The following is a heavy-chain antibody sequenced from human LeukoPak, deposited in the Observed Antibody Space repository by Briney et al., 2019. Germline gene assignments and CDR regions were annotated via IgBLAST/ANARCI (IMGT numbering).Heavy chain of an antibody. CDR1: GGSISSYY. J-gene: IGHJ5*02. Sequence: SETLSLTCTVSGGSISSYYWSWIRQPAGKGLEWIGRIYTSGSTNYNPSLKSRVTISVDTSKNQFSLNLSSVTAADTAVYYCASALRGLIMGFDRWGQGTLVTVSS. CDR3: ASALRGLIMGFDR. D-gene: IGHD3-10*01. V-gene: IGHV4-4*07. CDR2: IYTSGST.